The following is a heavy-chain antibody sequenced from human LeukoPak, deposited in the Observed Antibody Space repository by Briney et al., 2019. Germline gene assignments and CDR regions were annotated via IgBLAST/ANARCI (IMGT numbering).Heavy chain of an antibody. CDR1: GACISSSGSY. V-gene: IGHV4-31*03. CDR3: ARERSVGLGTSYYHYGVDV. CDR2: IYYTGSI. D-gene: IGHD1-7*01. Sequence: SQTLSLTCTVSGACISSSGSYWTWIRQHPGKGLEWIAYIYYTGSIYYNPSLKSRVTMSVDTSKNQFSLKLNSVTAADTAVYYCARERSVGLGTSYYHYGVDVWGQGTSVTASS. J-gene: IGHJ6*02.